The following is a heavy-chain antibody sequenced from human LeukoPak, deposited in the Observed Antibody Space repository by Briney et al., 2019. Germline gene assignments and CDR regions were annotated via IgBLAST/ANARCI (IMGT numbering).Heavy chain of an antibody. J-gene: IGHJ4*02. V-gene: IGHV1-18*01. Sequence: GASVKVSCKASGYTFTSYGISWVRQAPGQGLEWMGWISAYNGNTNYAQKLQGRVTMTTDTSTSTAYMELRSLRSDDTAVYYCARDAQLWLPAYYFDYWGQGTLVTVSS. CDR2: ISAYNGNT. CDR1: GYTFTSYG. CDR3: ARDAQLWLPAYYFDY. D-gene: IGHD5-18*01.